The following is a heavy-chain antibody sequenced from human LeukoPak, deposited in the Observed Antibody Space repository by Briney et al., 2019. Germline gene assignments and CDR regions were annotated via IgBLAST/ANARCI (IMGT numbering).Heavy chain of an antibody. D-gene: IGHD6-19*01. CDR3: ARDWPYSSGWYYFDY. J-gene: IGHJ4*02. CDR1: GGSISSGNYY. Sequence: SETLSLTCSVSGGSISSGNYYWSWIRQPAGKGLEWIGRSYTSGSTNYNPSLKSRVTISVDTSKNQFSLRLNSVTAADTAVYYCARDWPYSSGWYYFDYWGQGTLVTVSS. V-gene: IGHV4-61*02. CDR2: SYTSGST.